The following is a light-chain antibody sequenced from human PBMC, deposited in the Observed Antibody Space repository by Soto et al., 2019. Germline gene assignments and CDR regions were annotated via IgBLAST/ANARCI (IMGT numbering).Light chain of an antibody. CDR2: WAS. CDR3: QQYYSTPAWT. V-gene: IGKV4-1*01. Sequence: DIVMTQSPDSLAVSLGERATINCKSSQSVLYSSNNKNYLAWYQQKPGKPPKLLIYWASTRESGVPDRFSGSGSGTDFTLTIISLQAEDVAVYYCQQYYSTPAWTFGHGTKVEIK. CDR1: QSVLYSSNNKNY. J-gene: IGKJ1*01.